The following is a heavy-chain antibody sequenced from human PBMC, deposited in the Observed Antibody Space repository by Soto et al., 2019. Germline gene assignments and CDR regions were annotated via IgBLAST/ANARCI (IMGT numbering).Heavy chain of an antibody. V-gene: IGHV1-18*01. Sequence: QVPLVQSGAEVKKPGASVKVSCKASGYTFTSYGISWVRQAPGQGLEWMGWISAYNGNTNYAQKLQGRVTMTTDTSTSTAYMELRSLRSDDTAVYYCARVVLRFLEWLRRDFDYWGQGTLVTVSS. CDR2: ISAYNGNT. J-gene: IGHJ4*02. CDR1: GYTFTSYG. CDR3: ARVVLRFLEWLRRDFDY. D-gene: IGHD3-3*01.